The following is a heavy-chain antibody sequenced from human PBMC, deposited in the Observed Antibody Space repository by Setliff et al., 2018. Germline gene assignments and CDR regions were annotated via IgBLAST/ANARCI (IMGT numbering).Heavy chain of an antibody. Sequence: PSETLSLTCTVSGGSITSGNNYWSWIRQPAGKGLEWIGRIYSIGSATYNPSLKGRVTISVDTSKNQFSLKLSSVTAADTAVYYCARLWRRIQQIDYWGQGTLVTVSS. CDR1: GGSITSGNNY. D-gene: IGHD3-10*01. J-gene: IGHJ4*02. CDR2: IYSIGSA. V-gene: IGHV4-61*02. CDR3: ARLWRRIQQIDY.